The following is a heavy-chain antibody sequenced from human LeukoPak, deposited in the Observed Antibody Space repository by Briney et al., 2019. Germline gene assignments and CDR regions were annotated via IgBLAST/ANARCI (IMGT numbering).Heavy chain of an antibody. CDR3: AKDQGIAVAGRGLNWFDP. J-gene: IGHJ5*02. CDR1: GFAFSSYA. Sequence: PGGSLRLSCAASGFAFSSYAMSWVRQAPGKGLEWVSAISGSGGSTYYADSVKGRFTISGDNSKNTMYLQMNSLRAEDTAVYYCAKDQGIAVAGRGLNWFDPWGQGTLVTVSS. V-gene: IGHV3-23*01. CDR2: ISGSGGST. D-gene: IGHD6-19*01.